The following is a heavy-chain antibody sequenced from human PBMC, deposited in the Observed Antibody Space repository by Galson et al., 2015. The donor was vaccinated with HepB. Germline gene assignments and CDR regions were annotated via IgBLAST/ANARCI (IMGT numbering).Heavy chain of an antibody. CDR2: ISWNSGSM. J-gene: IGHJ4*02. Sequence: SLRLSCAASGFTFSGYTMHWVRQAPGKGLEWVSGISWNSGSMGYADSVKGRFTISRDNSKNSLYLQMNSLRAEDTALYYCAKDPGPWYSSPGGYFEYWGQGTLVIVSS. CDR1: GFTFSGYT. CDR3: AKDPGPWYSSPGGYFEY. D-gene: IGHD6-13*01. V-gene: IGHV3-9*01.